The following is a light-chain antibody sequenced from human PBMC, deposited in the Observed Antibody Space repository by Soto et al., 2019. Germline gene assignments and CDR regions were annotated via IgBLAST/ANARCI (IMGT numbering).Light chain of an antibody. CDR3: QQYGPSQYT. V-gene: IGKV3-20*01. CDR1: QSVFSTY. Sequence: EIVLTQSPGTLSLSPGDTATLSCRASQSVFSTYLAWYQQKPDQAPRILIHGASSRADGVPARFSGSGSGTDFTLTISGLEPDDCAIYYCQQYGPSQYTFGQGTKLEVK. CDR2: GAS. J-gene: IGKJ2*01.